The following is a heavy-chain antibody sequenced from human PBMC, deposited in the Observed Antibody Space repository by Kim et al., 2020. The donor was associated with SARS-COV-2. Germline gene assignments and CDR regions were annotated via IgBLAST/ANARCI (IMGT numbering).Heavy chain of an antibody. CDR3: AKAQYYYGSGTNYYFDY. CDR1: GFTFSSYA. V-gene: IGHV3-23*03. D-gene: IGHD3-10*01. CDR2: IYSGGSST. J-gene: IGHJ4*02. Sequence: GGSLRLSCAASGFTFSSYAMSWVRQAPGKGLEWVSVIYSGGSSTYYADSVKGRFTISRDNSKNTLYLQMNSLRAEDTAVYYCAKAQYYYGSGTNYYFDYWGQGTLVTVSS.